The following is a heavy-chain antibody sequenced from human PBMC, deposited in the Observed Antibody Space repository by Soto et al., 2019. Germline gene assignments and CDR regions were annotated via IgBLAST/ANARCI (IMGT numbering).Heavy chain of an antibody. CDR2: ISGSGGST. V-gene: IGHV3-23*01. CDR1: GFTFSSYA. J-gene: IGHJ3*02. CDR3: AKATPGYSSSWYAFDI. D-gene: IGHD6-13*01. Sequence: GGSLRLSCAASGFTFSSYAMSWVRQAPGKGLEWVSAISGSGGSTYYADSVKGWFTISRDNSKNTLYLQMNSLRAEDTAVYYCAKATPGYSSSWYAFDIWGQGTMVTVSS.